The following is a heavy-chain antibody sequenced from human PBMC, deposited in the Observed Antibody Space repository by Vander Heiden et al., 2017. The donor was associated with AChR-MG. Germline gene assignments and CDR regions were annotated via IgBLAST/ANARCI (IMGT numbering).Heavy chain of an antibody. CDR3: ARIYYDFWSGYYLRSSWFDP. J-gene: IGHJ5*02. D-gene: IGHD3-3*01. V-gene: IGHV3-53*02. CDR2: IYSGGST. CDR1: GFTVSSNY. Sequence: EVQLVETGGGLIQPGGSLRLSCAASGFTVSSNYMSWVRQAPGKGLGWVSVIYSGGSTYYADSVKGRFTISRDNSKNTLYLQMNSLRAEDTAVYYCARIYYDFWSGYYLRSSWFDPWGQGTLVTVSS.